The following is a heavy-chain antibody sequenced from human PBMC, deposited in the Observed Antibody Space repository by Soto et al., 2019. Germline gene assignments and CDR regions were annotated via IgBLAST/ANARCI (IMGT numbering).Heavy chain of an antibody. Sequence: SETLSLTCAVYGGYFSGYYWSWIRQPPGKGLEWIGEINHSGSTNYNPSLKSRVTISVDTSKNQFSLKLSSVTAADTAVYYCARVATVTTFDYWGQGTLVTVSS. CDR1: GGYFSGYY. CDR2: INHSGST. CDR3: ARVATVTTFDY. V-gene: IGHV4-34*01. D-gene: IGHD4-17*01. J-gene: IGHJ4*02.